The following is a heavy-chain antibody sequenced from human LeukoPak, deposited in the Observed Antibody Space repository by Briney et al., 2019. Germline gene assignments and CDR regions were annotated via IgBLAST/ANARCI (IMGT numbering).Heavy chain of an antibody. Sequence: QTGGSLRLSCAPSGFIFTDYPMKWVRQATGKGGEGISNIRTTAEGAKYAYYADSVKGRVTISRDDGKNTLYLHMNSLRDDDTAVYYCATDQRYAFDYWGQGILVTVSS. CDR3: ATDQRYAFDY. D-gene: IGHD2-2*01. V-gene: IGHV3-48*02. J-gene: IGHJ4*02. CDR2: IRTTAEGAKYA. CDR1: GFIFTDYP.